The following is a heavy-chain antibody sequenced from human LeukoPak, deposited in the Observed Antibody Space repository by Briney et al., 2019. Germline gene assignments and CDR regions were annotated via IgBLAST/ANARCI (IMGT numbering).Heavy chain of an antibody. V-gene: IGHV1-18*01. Sequence: ASVKVSCKASGYTFTSYGISWVRQAPGQGLEWMGWISAYNGNTNYAQKLQGRVTMTTDTSTSTAYMELRSLRSDDTAVYYCAKGAQDIVVVPAAMGLDWFYPWGQGTLVTVSS. CDR1: GYTFTSYG. CDR3: AKGAQDIVVVPAAMGLDWFYP. CDR2: ISAYNGNT. D-gene: IGHD2-2*01. J-gene: IGHJ5*02.